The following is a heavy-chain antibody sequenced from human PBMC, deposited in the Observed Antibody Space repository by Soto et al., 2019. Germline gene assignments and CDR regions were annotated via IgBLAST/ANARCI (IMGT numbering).Heavy chain of an antibody. Sequence: QERLVQSGAEVRQPGSSVKVSCKVTGVTSTRYAINWVRQAPGQGLEWMGGIVPMFGTSKYAQKFQGRVTITADTSTNIAYMELRSLRSEDTAVYYCIRGSEYDFWSGYLWGQGTLVSVSS. CDR1: GVTSTRYA. J-gene: IGHJ4*02. CDR2: IVPMFGTS. D-gene: IGHD3-3*01. V-gene: IGHV1-69*06. CDR3: IRGSEYDFWSGYL.